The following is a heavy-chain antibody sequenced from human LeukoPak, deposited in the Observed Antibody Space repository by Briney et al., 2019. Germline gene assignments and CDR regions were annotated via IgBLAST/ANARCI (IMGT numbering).Heavy chain of an antibody. V-gene: IGHV3-48*03. CDR1: GFTFSSYE. Sequence: GGSLRLSCAASGFTFSSYEMNWVRQAPGEGLEWVSYISSSGSTIYYADSVKGRFTISRDNAKNSLYLQMNSLRAEDTAVYYCARTHQSQNYYGSGSYARYFDYWGQGTLVTVSS. D-gene: IGHD3-10*01. CDR2: ISSSGSTI. J-gene: IGHJ4*02. CDR3: ARTHQSQNYYGSGSYARYFDY.